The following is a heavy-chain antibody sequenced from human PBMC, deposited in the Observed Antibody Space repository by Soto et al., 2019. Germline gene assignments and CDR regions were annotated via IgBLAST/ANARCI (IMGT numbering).Heavy chain of an antibody. D-gene: IGHD6-6*01. CDR3: ARAGYSSSPFDY. Sequence: SEPLSLTCTVSGGSISSYYWSWIRQPPGKGLEWIGYIYYSGSTNYNPSLKSRVTISVDTSKNQFSLKLSSVTAADTAVYYCARAGYSSSPFDYWGQGTLVTASS. J-gene: IGHJ4*02. V-gene: IGHV4-59*01. CDR2: IYYSGST. CDR1: GGSISSYY.